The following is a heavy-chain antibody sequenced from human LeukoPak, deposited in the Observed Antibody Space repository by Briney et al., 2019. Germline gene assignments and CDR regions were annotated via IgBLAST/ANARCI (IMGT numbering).Heavy chain of an antibody. Sequence: SETLSLTCTVSGGSISSSSYYWGWIRQPPGKGLEWIGSIYYSGSTYYNPSLKSRVTISVDTSKSQFSLKLSSVTAADTAVYYCARQGILTGYYPFDYWGQGTLVTVSS. CDR2: IYYSGST. J-gene: IGHJ4*02. D-gene: IGHD3-9*01. V-gene: IGHV4-39*01. CDR3: ARQGILTGYYPFDY. CDR1: GGSISSSSYY.